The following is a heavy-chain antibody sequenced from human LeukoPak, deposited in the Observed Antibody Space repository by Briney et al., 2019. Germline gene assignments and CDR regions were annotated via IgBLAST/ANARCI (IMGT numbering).Heavy chain of an antibody. V-gene: IGHV3-30*18. J-gene: IGHJ4*02. CDR1: GFTSSSYG. CDR2: MSYDGSNT. CDR3: AKGVYSGSYYPPFDH. D-gene: IGHD1-26*01. Sequence: PGRSLRLSCAASGFTSSSYGMHWVRQAPGKGLEWVAVMSYDGSNTYYADSVRGRFTISRDNSKNTLYLQMNSLRAEDTAVYYCAKGVYSGSYYPPFDHWGQGTLVTVSS.